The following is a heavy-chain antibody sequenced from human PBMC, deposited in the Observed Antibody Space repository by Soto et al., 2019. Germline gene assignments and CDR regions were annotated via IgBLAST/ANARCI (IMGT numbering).Heavy chain of an antibody. J-gene: IGHJ6*02. Sequence: QVQLVESGGGVVQPGGSLRLSCAASGFTFSTYGMHWVRQAPGKGLELVALISDAGSKKYYIDSVKGRFIISRDNSKNTRYLQLNRLRSEDTAVYYCANDNMVEGAVDQYNNMDVLGHGTTVSASS. D-gene: IGHD1-1*01. CDR2: ISDAGSKK. CDR1: GFTFSTYG. V-gene: IGHV3-30*18. CDR3: ANDNMVEGAVDQYNNMDV.